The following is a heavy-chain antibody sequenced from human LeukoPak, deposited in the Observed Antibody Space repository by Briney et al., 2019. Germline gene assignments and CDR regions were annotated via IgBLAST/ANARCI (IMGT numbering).Heavy chain of an antibody. Sequence: PGGSLRLSCAASGFTVSSNYMSWVRQAPGKGLEWVSLIKSDGITITYADSVKGRFTISRDNSKDTLFLQLNSLTAADTAMYFCAKASVAIPQYCNSWGQGTLVTVSS. J-gene: IGHJ5*02. CDR3: AKASVAIPQYCNS. D-gene: IGHD2-2*02. V-gene: IGHV3-53*01. CDR1: GFTVSSNY. CDR2: IKSDGITI.